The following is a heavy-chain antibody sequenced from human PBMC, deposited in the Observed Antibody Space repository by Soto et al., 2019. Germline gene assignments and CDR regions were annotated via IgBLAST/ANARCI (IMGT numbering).Heavy chain of an antibody. Sequence: QVQLVQSGAEVKKPGSSVKVSCKASGGTFSSYAISWVRQAPGQGLEWMGGIIPIFGTANYAQKFQGRVTITADESTSTAYMELSSLRSEDMAVYYCARVNYGDYPTLAYFDYWGQGTLVTVSS. V-gene: IGHV1-69*01. D-gene: IGHD4-17*01. CDR2: IIPIFGTA. CDR3: ARVNYGDYPTLAYFDY. J-gene: IGHJ4*02. CDR1: GGTFSSYA.